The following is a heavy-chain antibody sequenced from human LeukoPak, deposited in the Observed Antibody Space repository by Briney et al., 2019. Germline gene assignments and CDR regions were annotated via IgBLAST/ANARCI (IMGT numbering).Heavy chain of an antibody. V-gene: IGHV3-30*03. J-gene: IGHJ6*02. CDR3: ARVRAGYCTSTSCYTGMDV. CDR2: IAYDGSNE. Sequence: GRSLRLSCAASGFTFSSYGMHWVRQAPGKGLEWVALIAYDGSNEYYADSVRGRFTISRDNSKFTLYMQMNSLRAEDTAVYYCARVRAGYCTSTSCYTGMDVWGQGTTVTVSS. D-gene: IGHD2-2*01. CDR1: GFTFSSYG.